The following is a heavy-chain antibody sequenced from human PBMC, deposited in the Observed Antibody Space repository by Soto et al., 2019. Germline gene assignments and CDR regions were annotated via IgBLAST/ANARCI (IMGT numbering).Heavy chain of an antibody. J-gene: IGHJ5*02. CDR3: AKKNPHGDSNKAWLDP. D-gene: IGHD2-8*01. CDR1: GGTFVSSA. V-gene: IGHV1-69*11. Sequence: QVQLLQSGAELREPGSSVRVSCTPSGGTFVSSAFAWMRQAPGGKIEWMGGIIPILGSTKFAEKFLGRLTLTADDSSRTANLELSSLTFDDTAVYFCAKKNPHGDSNKAWLDPWGQGTLVTVST. CDR2: IIPILGST.